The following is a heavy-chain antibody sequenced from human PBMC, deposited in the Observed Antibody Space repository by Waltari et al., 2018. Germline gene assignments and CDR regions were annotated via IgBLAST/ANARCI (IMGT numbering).Heavy chain of an antibody. CDR2: IKAAKYNR. J-gene: IGHJ3*02. CDR1: GYTFTSYA. V-gene: IGHV1-3*01. CDR3: ARGGRRWGVQYLGAFDI. Sequence: QVQLVPTGAEVKKPGASVKVSCKASGYTFTSYAMHWVRQAPRQRLEGMGWIKAAKYNRKYTQKVQGRGNITRDKSASKAYMELSSVRAEDTAVYYCARGGRRWGVQYLGAFDIWGQGTMVTVSS. D-gene: IGHD4-4*01.